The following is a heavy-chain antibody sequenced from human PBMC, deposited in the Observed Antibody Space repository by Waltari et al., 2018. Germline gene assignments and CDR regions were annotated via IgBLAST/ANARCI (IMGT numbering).Heavy chain of an antibody. J-gene: IGHJ4*02. V-gene: IGHV4-38-2*01. D-gene: IGHD4-4*01. CDR2: SYHTGSS. CDR3: ARVTTVRLFDY. Sequence: QVQLQESGPELVRPSDTLSLTCAVSDSSITTDDYWGWIRRSPGKGLEGIGRSYHTGSSYCHPSLRSRVAISVDPSKNQFSLPLNSVTAADTAVYYCARVTTVRLFDYWGQGILVTVSS. CDR1: DSSITTDDY.